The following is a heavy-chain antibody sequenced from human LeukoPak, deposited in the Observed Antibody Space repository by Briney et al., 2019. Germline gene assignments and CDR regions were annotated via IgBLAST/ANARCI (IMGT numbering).Heavy chain of an antibody. Sequence: PGGSLRLSCAASGFIFSSYEMNWVRRAPGKGLEWVSYISSSGSTIYYADSVKGRFTISRDNAKNSLYLQMNSLRAEDTAVYYCATSGGYAFDIWGQGTMVTVSS. CDR2: ISSSGSTI. J-gene: IGHJ3*02. CDR1: GFIFSSYE. D-gene: IGHD3-10*01. V-gene: IGHV3-48*03. CDR3: ATSGGYAFDI.